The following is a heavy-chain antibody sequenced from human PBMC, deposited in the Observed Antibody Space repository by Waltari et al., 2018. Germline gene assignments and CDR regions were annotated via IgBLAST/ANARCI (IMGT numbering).Heavy chain of an antibody. CDR3: ARGEYDSSGYGYFDY. D-gene: IGHD3-22*01. CDR1: GFTFSSYA. Sequence: QVQLVESGGGVVQPGRSLRLSCAASGFTFSSYAMHWVRQAHGKGLEWVAVISYDGSNKYYADSVKGRFTISRDNSKNTLYLQMNSLRAEDTAVYYCARGEYDSSGYGYFDYWGQGTLVTVSS. V-gene: IGHV3-30-3*01. CDR2: ISYDGSNK. J-gene: IGHJ4*02.